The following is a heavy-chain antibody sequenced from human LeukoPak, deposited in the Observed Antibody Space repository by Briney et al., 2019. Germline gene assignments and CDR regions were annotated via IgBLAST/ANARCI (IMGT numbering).Heavy chain of an antibody. V-gene: IGHV3-72*01. CDR2: IRNKADGYTT. CDR1: GFTFSPHY. CDR3: GDLGSAGTDH. D-gene: IGHD3-10*01. Sequence: GGSLRLSCAASGFTFSPHYMDWVRQSPGQGPEWVGLIRNKADGYTTIYAASVKGRFTISRDDSNNSIYLQMDSLKTEDTAMYYCGDLGSAGTDHWGQGTLVTVSS. J-gene: IGHJ4*02.